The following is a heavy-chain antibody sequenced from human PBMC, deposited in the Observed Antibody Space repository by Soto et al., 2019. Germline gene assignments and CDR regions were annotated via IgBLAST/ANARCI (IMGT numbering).Heavy chain of an antibody. CDR1: GGSVSSGSYY. CDR2: IYFNGNT. CDR3: ARDREVAGDAFDI. V-gene: IGHV4-61*03. D-gene: IGHD6-19*01. J-gene: IGHJ3*02. Sequence: SETLSLTCTVSGGSVSSGSYYWSWIRQPPGKGLEWIGYIYFNGNTNYNPSLKRRGTISVDTSENHFSLHLRSVTAADTAVYYCARDREVAGDAFDIWGQGTVVTVSS.